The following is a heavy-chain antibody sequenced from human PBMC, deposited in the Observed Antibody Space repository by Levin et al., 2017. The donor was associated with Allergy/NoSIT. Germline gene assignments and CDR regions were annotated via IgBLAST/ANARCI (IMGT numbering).Heavy chain of an antibody. J-gene: IGHJ5*02. CDR3: ARGSVYDADGLHWFDP. V-gene: IGHV1-18*01. D-gene: IGHD3-3*01. CDR1: GYTFTTFV. Sequence: ASVKVSCEASGYTFTTFVINWVRQAPGQGLEWMGWVNGYKGQTRYAQKFQGRVTMTIDTSTSTSYMELSSLRSDDTAVYYCARGSVYDADGLHWFDPWGQGTLVTVSS. CDR2: VNGYKGQT.